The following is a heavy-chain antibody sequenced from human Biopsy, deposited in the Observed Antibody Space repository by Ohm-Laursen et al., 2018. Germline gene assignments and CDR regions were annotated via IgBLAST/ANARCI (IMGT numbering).Heavy chain of an antibody. CDR3: VLASFDY. CDR1: RYTFTTYY. CDR2: INPGGNST. Sequence: SSVKVSCRASRYTFTTYYIHWARQAPGQGLEWMGIINPGGNSTAYTQNFQGRVTMTWDTSTTTVYMELSSLRSEDTAVYYCVLASFDYWGQGTLVTVPS. J-gene: IGHJ4*02. V-gene: IGHV1-46*01.